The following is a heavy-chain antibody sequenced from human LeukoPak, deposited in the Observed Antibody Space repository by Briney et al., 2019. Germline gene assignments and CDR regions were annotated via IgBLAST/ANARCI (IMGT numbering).Heavy chain of an antibody. CDR3: ARERMYYDFWSGYYRPGRDAFDI. D-gene: IGHD3-3*01. Sequence: ASVKVSCKASGCTFTGYYMHWVRQAPGQGLEWMGWINPNSGGTNYAQKFQGRVTMTRDTSISTAYMELSRLRSDDTAVYYCARERMYYDFWSGYYRPGRDAFDIWGQGTMVTVSS. CDR2: INPNSGGT. V-gene: IGHV1-2*02. CDR1: GCTFTGYY. J-gene: IGHJ3*02.